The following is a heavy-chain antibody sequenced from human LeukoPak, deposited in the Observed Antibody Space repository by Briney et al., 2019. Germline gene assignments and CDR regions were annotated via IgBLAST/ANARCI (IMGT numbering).Heavy chain of an antibody. J-gene: IGHJ3*02. D-gene: IGHD4-17*01. Sequence: ASVKVSCKASGDTFTGYYMNWVRQAPGQGLEWMGWIDPNSGGTTYAQKFQGRVTMTRDTSINTAYIELSSLRSDDTAVYYCARETLTYGDYDDAFDIWGQGTMLTVSS. V-gene: IGHV1-2*02. CDR2: IDPNSGGT. CDR3: ARETLTYGDYDDAFDI. CDR1: GDTFTGYY.